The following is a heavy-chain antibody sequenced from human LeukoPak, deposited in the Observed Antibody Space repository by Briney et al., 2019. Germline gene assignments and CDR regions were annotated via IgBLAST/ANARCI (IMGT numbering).Heavy chain of an antibody. CDR3: GRESGY. CDR1: GFTFSSYW. J-gene: IGHJ4*02. V-gene: IGHV3-7*01. Sequence: PGGSLRLSCAASGFTFSSYWMSWVRQAPGKGLEWMANIKHDGSEKYHVDSVKGRFTISRDNAKNSLYLQMNNLRAEDTAVYYCGRESGYWGQGTLVTVSS. CDR2: IKHDGSEK.